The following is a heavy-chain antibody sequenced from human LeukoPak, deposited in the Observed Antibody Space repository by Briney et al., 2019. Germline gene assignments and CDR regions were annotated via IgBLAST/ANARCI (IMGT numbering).Heavy chain of an antibody. Sequence: SETLSLTCTVSGGSISSYYWSWIRQPPGKGLEWIGYIYYSGSTNYNPSLKSRVTISVDTSKNQFSLKLSSETAADTAVYYCARRLNYGSGTRYYYYGMDVWGQGTTVTVSS. CDR2: IYYSGST. CDR3: ARRLNYGSGTRYYYYGMDV. V-gene: IGHV4-59*08. CDR1: GGSISSYY. J-gene: IGHJ6*02. D-gene: IGHD3-10*01.